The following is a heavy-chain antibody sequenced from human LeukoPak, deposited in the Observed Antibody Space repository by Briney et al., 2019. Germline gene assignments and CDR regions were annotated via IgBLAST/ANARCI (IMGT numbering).Heavy chain of an antibody. D-gene: IGHD6-19*01. Sequence: PGGPLRLSCSASGLTFSSYAMHWVRQAPGKGLEYVSSISSSGGNTYYADSLKGRFTISRDNSKNTLYIQMNSLRAEDTAVYYCVKALSGWYPRKLFDYWGQGTLVTVSS. CDR3: VKALSGWYPRKLFDY. CDR1: GLTFSSYA. V-gene: IGHV3-64*05. CDR2: ISSSGGNT. J-gene: IGHJ4*02.